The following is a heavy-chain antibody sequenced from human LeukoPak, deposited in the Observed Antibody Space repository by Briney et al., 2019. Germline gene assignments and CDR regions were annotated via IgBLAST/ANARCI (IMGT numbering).Heavy chain of an antibody. D-gene: IGHD6-6*01. CDR3: ARGVAARMYYYYYYMDV. Sequence: SVKLSCKASGGTFTIYAISWVRQAPGQGLEWMGGIIPIFGTANYAQKFQGRVTITTDESTSTAYMELSSLRSEDTAVYYCARGVAARMYYYYYYMDVWGKGTTVTVSS. V-gene: IGHV1-69*05. J-gene: IGHJ6*03. CDR2: IIPIFGTA. CDR1: GGTFTIYA.